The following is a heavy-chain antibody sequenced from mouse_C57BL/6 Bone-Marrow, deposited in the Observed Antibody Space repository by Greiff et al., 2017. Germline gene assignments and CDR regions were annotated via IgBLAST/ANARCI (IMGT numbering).Heavy chain of an antibody. J-gene: IGHJ3*01. CDR2: IDPETGDT. CDR1: GFNIKDDY. CDR3: TTIAWFAY. Sequence: VQLQQSGAELVRPGASVKLSCTASGFNIKDDYMHWVKQRPEQGLEWIGWIDPETGDTEYAPKFQGKATITADTSSNTAYLQLSSLTSEDAAVYYCTTIAWFAYWGQGTLVTVSA. V-gene: IGHV14-4*01.